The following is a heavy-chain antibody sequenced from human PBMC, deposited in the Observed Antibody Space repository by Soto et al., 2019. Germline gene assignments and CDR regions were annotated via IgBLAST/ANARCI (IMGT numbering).Heavy chain of an antibody. CDR3: ARPTYYYDSSGPPAY. CDR2: IRGSDGTT. D-gene: IGHD3-22*01. Sequence: GGSLRLSCTASGFTFGYNFSNCAMTWVRLAPGKGLEWVSTIRGSDGTTDYADSVKGRFTISRDNPKNTLYLQMHSLRADDTAVYYCARPTYYYDSSGPPAYWGQGTLVTVSS. V-gene: IGHV3-23*01. J-gene: IGHJ4*02. CDR1: GFTFGYNFSNCA.